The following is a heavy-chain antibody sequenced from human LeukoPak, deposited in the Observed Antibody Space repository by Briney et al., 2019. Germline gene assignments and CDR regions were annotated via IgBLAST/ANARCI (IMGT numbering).Heavy chain of an antibody. J-gene: IGHJ6*03. D-gene: IGHD2-2*01. V-gene: IGHV4-34*01. Sequence: KASETLSLTCAVYGGSFSGYYWSWIRQPPGRGLEWIGEINHSGSTNYNPSLKSRVTISVDTSKNQFSLKLSSVTAADTAVYYCARFRAGYQLLRYYYYMDVWGKGTTVTVSS. CDR2: INHSGST. CDR1: GGSFSGYY. CDR3: ARFRAGYQLLRYYYYMDV.